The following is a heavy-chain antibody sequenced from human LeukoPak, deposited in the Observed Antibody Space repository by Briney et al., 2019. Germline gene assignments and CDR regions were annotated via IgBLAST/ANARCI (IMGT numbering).Heavy chain of an antibody. CDR2: IYHSGST. V-gene: IGHV4-38-2*02. CDR3: ARDRNYDYSI. CDR1: GYSISSGYY. D-gene: IGHD3-16*01. J-gene: IGHJ4*02. Sequence: SETLSLTCTVSGYSISSGYYWGWIRQPPGKGLEWIGSIYHSGSTYYNPPLKSRVTISVDTSKNQFSLKLSSVTAADTAVYYCARDRNYDYSIWGQGTLVTVSS.